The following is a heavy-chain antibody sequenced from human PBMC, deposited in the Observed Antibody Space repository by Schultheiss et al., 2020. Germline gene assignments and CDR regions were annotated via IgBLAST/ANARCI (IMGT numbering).Heavy chain of an antibody. CDR3: ARGPWVGGSPEAFFVY. CDR2: IIPIFGTG. D-gene: IGHD1-1*01. CDR1: GGTFSRYP. Sequence: SVKVSCKASGGTFSRYPLNWVRQAPGQGLEWMGGIIPIFGTGNYAQKFRGRVTITADESTSTAYMELSSLRSEDTAVYYCARGPWVGGSPEAFFVYWGQGTLVTVSS. V-gene: IGHV1-69*13. J-gene: IGHJ4*02.